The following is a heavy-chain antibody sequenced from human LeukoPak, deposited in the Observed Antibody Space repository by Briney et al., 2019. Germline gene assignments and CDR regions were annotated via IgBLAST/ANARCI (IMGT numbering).Heavy chain of an antibody. D-gene: IGHD3-10*01. Sequence: SETLSLTCAVYGRSFSGYYWGWIRQPPGKGLEWIGSIYHSGSTYYNPSLKSRVTISVDTSKNQFSLKLSSVTAADTAVYYCASLAGDWSGEYWGQGTLVTVSS. V-gene: IGHV4-38-2*01. CDR1: GRSFSGYY. J-gene: IGHJ4*02. CDR3: ASLAGDWSGEY. CDR2: IYHSGST.